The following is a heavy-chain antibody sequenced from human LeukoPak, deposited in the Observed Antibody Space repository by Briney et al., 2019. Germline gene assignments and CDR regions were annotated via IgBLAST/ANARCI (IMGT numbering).Heavy chain of an antibody. Sequence: SETLSLTCTVSGGSISSYYWSWIRQPPGKGLECIGYIYYSGSPSYNPSLRSRVTISVDTSKNQFSLKLSSVTAADTAVYYCARRLANSSGHRDAFDIWGQGTMVTVSS. J-gene: IGHJ3*02. V-gene: IGHV4-59*08. CDR2: IYYSGSP. CDR3: ARRLANSSGHRDAFDI. CDR1: GGSISSYY. D-gene: IGHD6-19*01.